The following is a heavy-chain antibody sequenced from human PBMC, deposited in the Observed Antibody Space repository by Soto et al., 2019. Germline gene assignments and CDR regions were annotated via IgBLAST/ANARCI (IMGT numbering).Heavy chain of an antibody. J-gene: IGHJ6*01. CDR2: ISGSAEIT. CDR3: ARGGLLADMGRVPKGCSGMEV. D-gene: IGHD3-10*01. Sequence: GWVMKVKGKGLGCISNISGSAEITYYADSVKGRFTISRDNSINMLYLQMNSLRAEDTVEYYCARGGLLADMGRVPKGCSGMEVWR. V-gene: IGHV3-23*01.